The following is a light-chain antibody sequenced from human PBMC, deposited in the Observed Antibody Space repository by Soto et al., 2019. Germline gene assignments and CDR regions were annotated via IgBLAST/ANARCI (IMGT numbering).Light chain of an antibody. CDR1: NIGSKS. CDR2: DGS. V-gene: IGLV3-21*02. J-gene: IGLJ2*01. Sequence: SYELTQPPSVSVAPGQTARITCGADNIGSKSVHWYQQRPGQAPVMVVYDGSDRPSGIPERFSGSNSGNTATLTISRVEAADEADYSCQVWDISSDHPVFGGGTKLTVL. CDR3: QVWDISSDHPV.